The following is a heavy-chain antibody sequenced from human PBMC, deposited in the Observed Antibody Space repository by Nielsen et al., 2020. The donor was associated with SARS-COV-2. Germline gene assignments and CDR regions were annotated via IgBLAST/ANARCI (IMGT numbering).Heavy chain of an antibody. Sequence: GESLKISCVVSGFTISTYAMSWVRQAPGKGLEWVSAISASTYYADSVKGRFTISRDNSKNTVYLQMNSLGADDTALYYCARDVSGLAPDPKRLDIWGQGTMVTVSS. V-gene: IGHV3-23*01. CDR1: GFTISTYA. CDR2: ISAST. D-gene: IGHD3-3*01. CDR3: ARDVSGLAPDPKRLDI. J-gene: IGHJ3*02.